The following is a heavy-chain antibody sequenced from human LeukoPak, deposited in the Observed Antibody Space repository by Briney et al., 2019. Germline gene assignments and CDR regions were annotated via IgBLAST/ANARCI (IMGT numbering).Heavy chain of an antibody. J-gene: IGHJ4*02. V-gene: IGHV4-31*03. D-gene: IGHD3-16*01. Sequence: PSETLSLTCTVSGGSISSGDYYWTWIRQHPGKGLKWIGYIYNSGTTYYNPSLESRVTISGDTSKNQFSLKLSSVTAADTAVYYCARTAGWSYGFDYWGQGTLVTVSS. CDR2: IYNSGTT. CDR3: ARTAGWSYGFDY. CDR1: GGSISSGDYY.